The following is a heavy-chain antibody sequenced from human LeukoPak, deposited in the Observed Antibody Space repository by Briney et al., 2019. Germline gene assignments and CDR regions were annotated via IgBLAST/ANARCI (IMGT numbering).Heavy chain of an antibody. V-gene: IGHV4-34*01. CDR3: ARGSGRGMDV. J-gene: IGHJ6*02. CDR1: GGSFSGYY. CDR2: INHSGST. Sequence: PSETLSLTCAVYGGSFSGYYWSWIRQPPGKGLEWIGEINHSGSTNYNPSLKSRVTISVDTSKNQFSLKLSSVTAADTAVYHCARGSGRGMDVWGQGTTVTVSS. D-gene: IGHD1-26*01.